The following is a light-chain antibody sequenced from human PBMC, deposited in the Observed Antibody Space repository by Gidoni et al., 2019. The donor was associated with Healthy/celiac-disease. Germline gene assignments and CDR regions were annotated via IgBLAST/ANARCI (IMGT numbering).Light chain of an antibody. J-gene: IGKJ4*01. V-gene: IGKV4-1*01. CDR3: QQYYTTPQA. Sequence: DIVMTQSPASLAVSLGERATINCKSSQSVLYSSNNKNYLAWYQQKPGQPPKLLIYWASTRESGVPDRFSGSGSGKDFTLTISSLQAEDVAVYFCQQYYTTPQAFXGXTKVEIK. CDR1: QSVLYSSNNKNY. CDR2: WAS.